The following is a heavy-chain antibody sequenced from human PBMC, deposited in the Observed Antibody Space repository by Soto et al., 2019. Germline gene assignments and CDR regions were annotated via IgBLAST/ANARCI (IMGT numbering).Heavy chain of an antibody. CDR1: GFTFSSYG. CDR2: ISYDGSNK. CDR3: AKDYEIWVPAGGMDV. Sequence: GGSLRLSCAASGFTFSSYGMHWVRQAPGKGLEWVAVISYDGSNKYYADSVKGRFTISRDNSKNTLYLQMNSLRAEDTAVYYCAKDYEIWVPAGGMDVWGQGTTVTVSS. D-gene: IGHD3-16*01. J-gene: IGHJ6*02. V-gene: IGHV3-30*18.